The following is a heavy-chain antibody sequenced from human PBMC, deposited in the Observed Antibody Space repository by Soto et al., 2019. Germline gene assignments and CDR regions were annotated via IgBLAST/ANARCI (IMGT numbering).Heavy chain of an antibody. CDR1: RFTFSSYG. J-gene: IGHJ6*02. CDR2: ISYDGSNK. Sequence: GGSLRLSCAASRFTFSSYGIHWDRQAPGKGLEWVAVISYDGSNKYYADSVKGRFTISRDNSKNTLYLQMNSLRAEDTAVYYCAKDKSSSAYYYYGMDVWGQGTTVTVSS. D-gene: IGHD6-6*01. CDR3: AKDKSSSAYYYYGMDV. V-gene: IGHV3-30*18.